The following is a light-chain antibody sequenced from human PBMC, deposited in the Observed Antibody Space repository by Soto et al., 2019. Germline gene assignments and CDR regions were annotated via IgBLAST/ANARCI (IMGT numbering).Light chain of an antibody. CDR3: QKLSTRPPT. J-gene: IGKJ5*01. Sequence: DIQVTQSPSSLSASAGDRVTITCRASQTISSHFAWYQQKPGRAPRLLIYAASSLHGGVPSRFSGSGSGTDFTLTITSLQAEDFATYYCQKLSTRPPTFGQGTRLEIK. CDR2: AAS. CDR1: QTISSH. V-gene: IGKV1-9*01.